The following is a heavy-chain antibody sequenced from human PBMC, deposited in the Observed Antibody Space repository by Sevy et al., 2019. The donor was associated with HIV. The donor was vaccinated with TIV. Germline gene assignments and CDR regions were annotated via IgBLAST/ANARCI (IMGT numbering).Heavy chain of an antibody. CDR3: AMCLVVPAAIPVGYYYYGMDV. CDR1: GFTFSSYA. Sequence: GGSLRLSCAASGFTFSSYAMSWVRQAPGKGLEWVSAISGSGGSTYYADSVKGRFTISRDNSKNALYLQMNSLRAEDTAVDYCAMCLVVPAAIPVGYYYYGMDVWGQGTTVTVSS. V-gene: IGHV3-23*01. D-gene: IGHD2-2*02. J-gene: IGHJ6*02. CDR2: ISGSGGST.